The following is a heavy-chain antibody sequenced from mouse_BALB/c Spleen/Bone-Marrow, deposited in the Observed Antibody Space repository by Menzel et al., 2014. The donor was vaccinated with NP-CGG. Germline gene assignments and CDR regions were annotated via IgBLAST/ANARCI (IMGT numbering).Heavy chain of an antibody. J-gene: IGHJ4*01. CDR3: SRGWDAMDY. V-gene: IGHV1-15*01. D-gene: IGHD3-3*01. CDR1: GYTFTDYY. Sequence: VQLQQSGAELVRPGASVKLSCKALGYTFTDYYIHWVKQTPEHGLEWIGAIHPGSGGTSYNQKFKGQATLSVDKSSSTAHMESRNLAYEDTAVCYCSRGWDAMDYWGQGTSVTVSS. CDR2: IHPGSGGT.